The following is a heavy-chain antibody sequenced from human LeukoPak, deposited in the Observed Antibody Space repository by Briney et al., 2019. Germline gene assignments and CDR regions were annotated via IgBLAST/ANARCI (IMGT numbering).Heavy chain of an antibody. V-gene: IGHV4-59*11. CDR3: AREHDGGNDY. CDR1: GGSISSQS. D-gene: IGHD4-23*01. J-gene: IGHJ4*02. CDR2: IYYSEST. Sequence: SQTLSLTCTVAGGSISSQSWSWIRQPPGKGLEWIGYIYYSESTNYNPSLKSRVTISVDTSKNQFSLKLSSVTAADTAVYYCAREHDGGNDYWGQGTLVTVSS.